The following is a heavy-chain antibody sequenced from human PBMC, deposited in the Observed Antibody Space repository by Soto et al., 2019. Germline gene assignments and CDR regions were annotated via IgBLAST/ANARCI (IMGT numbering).Heavy chain of an antibody. V-gene: IGHV5-51*01. CDR1: GYSFTGYW. D-gene: IGHD3-10*02. Sequence: PGESLKISCKGSGYSFTGYWIGWVRQMPGKGLEWMGIIYPGDSDTRYSPSFQGQVTISADKSISTTYLQWSGLKASDTAMYYCAMQSCSRFRWDDFDDWGQGTLVTVSS. CDR2: IYPGDSDT. J-gene: IGHJ4*02. CDR3: AMQSCSRFRWDDFDD.